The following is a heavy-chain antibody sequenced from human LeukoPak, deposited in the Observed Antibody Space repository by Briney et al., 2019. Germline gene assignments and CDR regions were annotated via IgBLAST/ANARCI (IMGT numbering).Heavy chain of an antibody. Sequence: GGSLRLSCAASGFTFSDYYMSWIRQAPGKGLEWVSYISESGTMIHYADSVKGRFTISRDNAKNSVYLQMNSLRAEDTAVYYCANYFGSQTGRNWFDPWGQGTLVTVSS. CDR2: ISESGTMI. CDR3: ANYFGSQTGRNWFDP. D-gene: IGHD3-10*01. V-gene: IGHV3-11*01. J-gene: IGHJ5*02. CDR1: GFTFSDYY.